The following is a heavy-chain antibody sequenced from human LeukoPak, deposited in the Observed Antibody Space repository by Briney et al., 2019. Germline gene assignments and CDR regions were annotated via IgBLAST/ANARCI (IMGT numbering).Heavy chain of an antibody. D-gene: IGHD3-3*01. CDR3: AKDVGVGIFGS. CDR2: INSDGSST. J-gene: IGHJ5*02. V-gene: IGHV3-74*01. CDR1: GFTFSSYW. Sequence: SGGSLRLSCAASGFTFSSYWMHWVRQAPGKGLVWVSRINSDGSSTSYADSVKGRFTISRDNAKNTLYLQMNSLRAEDTAVYYWAKDVGVGIFGSWGQGTLVTVSS.